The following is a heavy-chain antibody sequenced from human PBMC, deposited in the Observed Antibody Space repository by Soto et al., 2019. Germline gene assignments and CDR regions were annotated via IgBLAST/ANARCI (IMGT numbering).Heavy chain of an antibody. D-gene: IGHD4-17*01. CDR2: VDPNGGRS. Sequence: QGQLLQSGAEVKKPGASVKVSCKTSGYSFTDYKLHWVRQAPGQGLEGMGWVDPNGGRSNSAPKFQGSGTMTWDTSITTAYLDLTRLTTNDTATYFCATWVDYGDFEGFDFWGQGTLVTVSS. V-gene: IGHV1-2*04. CDR1: GYSFTDYK. CDR3: ATWVDYGDFEGFDF. J-gene: IGHJ4*02.